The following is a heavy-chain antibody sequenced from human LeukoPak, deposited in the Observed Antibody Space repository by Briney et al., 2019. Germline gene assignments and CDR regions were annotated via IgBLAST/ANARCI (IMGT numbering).Heavy chain of an antibody. CDR2: IYYSGST. D-gene: IGHD3-22*01. Sequence: TSETLSLTCTVSGGSISSYYWSWIRQPPGKGLEWIGYIYYSGSTNYNPSLKSRVTISVDTSKNQFSLKLSSVTAADTAVYYCASLTYYYDSSGYPDPKFYFDYWGQGTLVTVSS. J-gene: IGHJ4*02. CDR3: ASLTYYYDSSGYPDPKFYFDY. CDR1: GGSISSYY. V-gene: IGHV4-59*08.